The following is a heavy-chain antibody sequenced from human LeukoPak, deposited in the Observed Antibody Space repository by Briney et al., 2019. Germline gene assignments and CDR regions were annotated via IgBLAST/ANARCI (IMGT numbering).Heavy chain of an antibody. CDR2: IFYTGST. CDR1: DGSISSSNYY. Sequence: SETLSLTCTVSDGSISSSNYYWAWIRQPPGKGLEWIANIFYTGSTYYNPSLKSRVTISIDTSKNQFSLKLSSVTAADTAVYYCARDGYSGNDGLWGQGTLVTVSS. V-gene: IGHV4-39*07. D-gene: IGHD5-12*01. J-gene: IGHJ4*02. CDR3: ARDGYSGNDGL.